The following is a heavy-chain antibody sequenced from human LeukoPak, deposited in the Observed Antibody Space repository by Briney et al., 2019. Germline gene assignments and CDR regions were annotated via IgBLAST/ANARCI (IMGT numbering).Heavy chain of an antibody. V-gene: IGHV4-59*08. D-gene: IGHD2-2*01. CDR3: ARGSMAQVPDY. CDR1: GGSISSYY. Sequence: SETLSLTCTVSGGSISSYYWSWIRQPPGKGLEWIGYIYYSGSTNYNPSLKSRVTISVDTSKNQFSLKLSSVTAADTAVYYCARGSMAQVPDYWGQGTLVTVSS. CDR2: IYYSGST. J-gene: IGHJ4*02.